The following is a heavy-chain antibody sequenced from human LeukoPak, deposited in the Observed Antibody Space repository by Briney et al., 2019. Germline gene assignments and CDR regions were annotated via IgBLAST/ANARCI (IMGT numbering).Heavy chain of an antibody. CDR2: IYYSGST. V-gene: IGHV4-59*12. J-gene: IGHJ6*02. Sequence: SETLSLTCTVSGGSISSYYWSWIRQPPGKGLEWIGYIYYSGSTNYNPSLKSRVTISVDTSKNQFSLKLSSVTAADTAVYYCARESRYGMDVWGQGTTVTVSS. CDR1: GGSISSYY. CDR3: ARESRYGMDV.